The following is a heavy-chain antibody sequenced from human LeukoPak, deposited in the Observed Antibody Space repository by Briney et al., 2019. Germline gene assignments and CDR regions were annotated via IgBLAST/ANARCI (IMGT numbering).Heavy chain of an antibody. J-gene: IGHJ6*02. CDR1: GFTFSSYA. CDR3: AKVPAVAGTETSDYYYYGMDV. Sequence: GGSLRLSCAASGFTFSSYAMSWVRQAPGKGLEWVSAISGSGGSTYYADSVKGRFTISRDNSKNTLYLQMNSLRAEDTAVYYCAKVPAVAGTETSDYYYYGMDVWGQGTTVTVSS. D-gene: IGHD6-19*01. CDR2: ISGSGGST. V-gene: IGHV3-23*01.